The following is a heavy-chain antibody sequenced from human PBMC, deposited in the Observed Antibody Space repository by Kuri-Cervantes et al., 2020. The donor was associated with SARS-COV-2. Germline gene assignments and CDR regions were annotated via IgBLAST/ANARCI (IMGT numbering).Heavy chain of an antibody. CDR2: INTNTGNP. Sequence: ASVKVSCKASGYTFTSYAMNWVRQAPGQGLEWMGWINTNTGNPTYAQGFTGRFVFSLDTSVSTAYLQISSLKAEDTAVYYCAREGRQSYYYDSSGYPHWGQGTLVTVSS. D-gene: IGHD3-22*01. CDR1: GYTFTSYA. J-gene: IGHJ4*02. CDR3: AREGRQSYYYDSSGYPH. V-gene: IGHV7-4-1*02.